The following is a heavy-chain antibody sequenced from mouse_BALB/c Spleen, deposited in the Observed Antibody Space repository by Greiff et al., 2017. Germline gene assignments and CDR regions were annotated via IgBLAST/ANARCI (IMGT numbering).Heavy chain of an antibody. CDR1: GFSLTSYG. CDR2: IWSGGST. D-gene: IGHD2-3*01. CDR3: ARNHDGYYLYAMDY. V-gene: IGHV2-2*02. J-gene: IGHJ4*01. Sequence: VQLQQSGPGLVQPSQSLSITCTVSGFSLTSYGVHWVRQSPGKGLEWLGVIWSGGSTDYNAAFISRLSISKDNSKSQVFFKMNSLQANDTAIYYCARNHDGYYLYAMDYWGQGTSVTVSS.